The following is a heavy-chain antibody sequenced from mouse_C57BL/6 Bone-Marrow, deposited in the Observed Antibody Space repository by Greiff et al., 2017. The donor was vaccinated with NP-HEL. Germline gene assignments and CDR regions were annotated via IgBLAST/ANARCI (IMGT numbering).Heavy chain of an antibody. CDR2: IYPRSGNT. V-gene: IGHV1-81*01. CDR1: GSPFPRSG. J-gene: IGHJ2*01. CDR3: ATFDY. Sequence: VKLMESGAELARPGASVKLSCQASGSPFPRSGLSCVQPPTGQGLDWLGEIYPRSGNTYYNEKFKGKATLTADTSSSTAYMELRSLTSVDSSFYFCATFDYWGQGTTLPVSS.